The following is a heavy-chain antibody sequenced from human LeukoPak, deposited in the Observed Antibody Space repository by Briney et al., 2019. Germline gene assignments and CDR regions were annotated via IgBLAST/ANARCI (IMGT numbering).Heavy chain of an antibody. CDR3: ARDPYGSGAFYI. J-gene: IGHJ3*02. CDR1: GFTFSNYG. D-gene: IGHD3-10*01. CDR2: IYTDGRT. Sequence: GTSLRLSCAASGFTFSNYGMHWVRQAPGKGLEWVSAIYTDGRTYYADSVKGRFTISRDNSKNTLYLQMNSLRAEDTAVYFCARDPYGSGAFYIWGQGTMIAVSS. V-gene: IGHV3-66*01.